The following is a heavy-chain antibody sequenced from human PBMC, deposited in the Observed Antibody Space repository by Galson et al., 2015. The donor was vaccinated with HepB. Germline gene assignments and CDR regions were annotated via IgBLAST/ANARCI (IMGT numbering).Heavy chain of an antibody. D-gene: IGHD6-13*01. CDR1: GFTFSSYA. CDR2: ISGSGGST. V-gene: IGHV3-23*01. Sequence: SLRLSCAASGFTFSSYAMSWVRQAPGKGLEWVSAISGSGGSTYYADSVKGRFTISRDNSKNTLYLQMNSLRAEDTAVYYCAKDLNRGSSWRNWFDPWGQGTLVTVSS. CDR3: AKDLNRGSSWRNWFDP. J-gene: IGHJ5*02.